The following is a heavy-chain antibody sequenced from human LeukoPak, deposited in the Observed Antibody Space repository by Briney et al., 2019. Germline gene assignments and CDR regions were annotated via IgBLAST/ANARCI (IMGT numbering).Heavy chain of an antibody. CDR3: ATASGIAITYYFDY. CDR1: GYTLTELS. V-gene: IGHV1-24*01. J-gene: IGHJ4*02. D-gene: IGHD6-13*01. CDR2: FDPEDGET. Sequence: ASVKVSCKVSGYTLTELSMHWVRQAPGKGLEWMGGFDPEDGETIYAQNFQGRVTMTEDTSTDTAYMELSSLRSEDTAVYYCATASGIAITYYFDYWGQGTLVTVSS.